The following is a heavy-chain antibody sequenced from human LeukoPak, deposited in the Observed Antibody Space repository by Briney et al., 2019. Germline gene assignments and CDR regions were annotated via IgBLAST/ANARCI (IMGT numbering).Heavy chain of an antibody. D-gene: IGHD3-10*01. CDR2: ISAYNCNT. CDR1: GYTFTSYG. J-gene: IGHJ4*02. V-gene: IGHV1-18*01. Sequence: ASVKVSCKASGYTFTSYGISWVRQAPGQGLEWMGWISAYNCNTNYAQKLQGRVTMTTDTSTSTAYMELRSLRPDDTAVYYCARDTSGVLLWFGTVYYFDYWGQGTLVTVSS. CDR3: ARDTSGVLLWFGTVYYFDY.